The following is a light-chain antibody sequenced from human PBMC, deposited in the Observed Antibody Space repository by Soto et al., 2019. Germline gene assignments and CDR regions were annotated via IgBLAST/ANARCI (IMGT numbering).Light chain of an antibody. Sequence: QAVLTQPPSVSGAPGQRVTISCTGSSANIGAAYNVDWYQQLPGTAPKLLIYGNNNRPSVVPARFSGSKSGTSASLAIAGLQAEDEGDYYCQSYDSSLSGYVFGTATKLTVL. CDR3: QSYDSSLSGYV. J-gene: IGLJ1*01. V-gene: IGLV1-40*01. CDR1: SANIGAAYN. CDR2: GNN.